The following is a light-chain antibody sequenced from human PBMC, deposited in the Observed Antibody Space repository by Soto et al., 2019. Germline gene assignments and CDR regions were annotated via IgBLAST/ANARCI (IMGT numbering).Light chain of an antibody. CDR1: QSISSY. Sequence: DIQMTQSPSSLSASVGDRVTITCRASQSISSYLAWYQQKPGKAPRLLIYAASSLQSGVPSRFSGSGSGTEFTLTISSLQPDDFATYYCQQYNSYSEAFGQGTKVDIK. CDR3: QQYNSYSEA. J-gene: IGKJ1*01. V-gene: IGKV1-5*01. CDR2: AAS.